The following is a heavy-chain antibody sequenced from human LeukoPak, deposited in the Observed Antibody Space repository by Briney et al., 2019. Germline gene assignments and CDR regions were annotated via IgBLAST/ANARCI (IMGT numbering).Heavy chain of an antibody. CDR1: GGSISSSSYY. V-gene: IGHV4-39*01. J-gene: IGHJ4*02. CDR2: IYYSGST. Sequence: SETLSLTCTVSGGSISSSSYYWGWIRQPPGKGLEWIGSIYYSGSTYYNPSLKSRVTISVDTSKSQFSLKLSSVTAADTAVYYCARQYSTGWSFDYWGQGTLVTVSS. CDR3: ARQYSTGWSFDY. D-gene: IGHD6-19*01.